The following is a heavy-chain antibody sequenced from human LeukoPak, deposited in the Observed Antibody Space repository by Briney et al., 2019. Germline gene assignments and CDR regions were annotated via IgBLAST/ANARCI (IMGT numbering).Heavy chain of an antibody. D-gene: IGHD6-13*01. CDR1: GFTFSSFS. V-gene: IGHV3-23*01. Sequence: PGGSLRLSCAASGFTFSSFSMNWVRQAPGKGLEWVSTVSTDGSSTYYADSVKGRFTISRDNSKNTVYLQMNSLRAEDTAVYYCAKGDQGIAAAGTTLGGQGTLVTVSS. CDR2: VSTDGSST. J-gene: IGHJ4*02. CDR3: AKGDQGIAAAGTTL.